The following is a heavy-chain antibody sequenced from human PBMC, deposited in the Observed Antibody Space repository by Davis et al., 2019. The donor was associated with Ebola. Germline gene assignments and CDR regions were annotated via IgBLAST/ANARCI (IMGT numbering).Heavy chain of an antibody. D-gene: IGHD3-22*01. J-gene: IGHJ5*02. CDR3: ARHLIVAPWGYDP. Sequence: SETLSLTFAVYGGSSSGYYCSWIRQPPGKGLEWIGEINHSGSTYYNPSLKSRVTISVDTSKNQFSLELSSVTAADTAVYYCARHLIVAPWGYDPWGQGTLVTVSS. CDR2: INHSGST. V-gene: IGHV4-34*01. CDR1: GGSSSGYY.